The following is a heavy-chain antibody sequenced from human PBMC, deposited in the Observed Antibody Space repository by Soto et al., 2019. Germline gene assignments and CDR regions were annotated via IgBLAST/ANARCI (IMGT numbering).Heavy chain of an antibody. CDR2: IYYSGST. CDR1: GGSISSNGYY. V-gene: IGHV4-31*03. D-gene: IGHD1-26*01. J-gene: IGHJ3*02. Sequence: PSETLSLTCTVSGGSISSNGYYWSWIRQHPGKGLEWIGYIYYSGSTYYNPSLKSRVTISVDTSKNQFSLKLSSVTAADTAVYYCARREGGGAFDIWGQGTMATVSS. CDR3: ARREGGGAFDI.